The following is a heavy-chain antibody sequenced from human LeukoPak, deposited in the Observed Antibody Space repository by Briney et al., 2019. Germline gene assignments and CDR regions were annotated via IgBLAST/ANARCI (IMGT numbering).Heavy chain of an antibody. V-gene: IGHV1-18*01. CDR1: GYTFTSYG. Sequence: ASVKVACKASGYTFTSYGISWVRQAPGQGLEWMGWISAYNGNTNYAQKLQGRVTMTTDTSTSTAYMELRSLRSDDTAVYYCARGSAGYDFWSGYYYYYYMDVWGKGTTVTVSS. D-gene: IGHD3-3*01. CDR3: ARGSAGYDFWSGYYYYYYMDV. J-gene: IGHJ6*03. CDR2: ISAYNGNT.